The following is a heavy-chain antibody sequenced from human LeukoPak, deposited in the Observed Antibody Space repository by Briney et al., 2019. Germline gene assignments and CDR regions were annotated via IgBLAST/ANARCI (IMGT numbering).Heavy chain of an antibody. J-gene: IGHJ5*02. CDR3: ARDSLSIVGAPARFDP. Sequence: GASVKVSCKASGYTFTSHYMHWVRQAPGQGLEWMGIINPSGGSTSYAQKFQGRVTMTRDMSTSTVYMELSSLRSEDTAVYYCARDSLSIVGAPARFDPWGQGTLVTVSS. D-gene: IGHD1-26*01. CDR2: INPSGGST. V-gene: IGHV1-46*01. CDR1: GYTFTSHY.